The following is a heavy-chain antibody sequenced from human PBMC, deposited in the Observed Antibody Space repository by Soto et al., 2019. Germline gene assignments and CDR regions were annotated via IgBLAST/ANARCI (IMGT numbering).Heavy chain of an antibody. CDR1: GFTFSSYG. D-gene: IGHD3-10*01. Sequence: QVQLVESGGGVVQPGRSLRLSCAASGFTFSSYGMHWVRQAPGKGLEWVAVIWYDGSNKYYADSVKGRFTISRDNSKNKLYRQMNNLRAEDTAVYYCARDHCYGSGSFWGQGTLVTVSS. CDR3: ARDHCYGSGSF. V-gene: IGHV3-33*01. CDR2: IWYDGSNK. J-gene: IGHJ4*02.